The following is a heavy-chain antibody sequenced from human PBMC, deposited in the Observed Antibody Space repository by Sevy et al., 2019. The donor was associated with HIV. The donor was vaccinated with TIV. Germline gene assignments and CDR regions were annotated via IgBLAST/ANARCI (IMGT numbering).Heavy chain of an antibody. CDR2: IYYSGST. CDR3: ARATSPYGSGSYYFDY. D-gene: IGHD3-10*01. J-gene: IGHJ4*02. CDR1: GGSISSYY. Sequence: QSQTLSLTCTVSGGSISSYYWSWIRQPPGKGLEWIGYIYYSGSTNYNPSLKSRVTISVDTSKNQFSLKLSSVTAADTAVYYCARATSPYGSGSYYFDYWGQGTLVTVSS. V-gene: IGHV4-59*01.